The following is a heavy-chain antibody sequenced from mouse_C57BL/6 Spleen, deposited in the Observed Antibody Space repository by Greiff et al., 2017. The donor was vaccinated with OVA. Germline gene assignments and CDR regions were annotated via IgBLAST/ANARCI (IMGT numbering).Heavy chain of an antibody. CDR3: ARYRSHYWYFDV. Sequence: VKVVESGPELVKPGASVKISCKASGYAFSSSWMNWVKQRPGKGLEWIGRIYPGDGDTNYNGKFKGKATLTADKSSSTAYMQLSSLTSEDSAVYFCARYRSHYWYFDVWGTGTTVTVSS. J-gene: IGHJ1*03. CDR1: GYAFSSSW. V-gene: IGHV1-82*01. CDR2: IYPGDGDT.